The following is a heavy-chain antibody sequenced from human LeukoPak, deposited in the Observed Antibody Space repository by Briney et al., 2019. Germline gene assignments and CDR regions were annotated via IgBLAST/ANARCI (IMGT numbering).Heavy chain of an antibody. CDR2: MNPNSGNT. D-gene: IGHD3-9*01. J-gene: IGHJ5*02. CDR1: GYTFTSYD. V-gene: IGHV1-8*01. CDR3: ARADYDILTGYYPGWFDP. Sequence: ASVKVSCKASGYTFTSYDINWVRQATGQGLEWMGWMNPNSGNTGYAQKFQGRVTMTRNTSISTAYMELSSLRSEDTAVYHCARADYDILTGYYPGWFDPWGQEPWSPSPQ.